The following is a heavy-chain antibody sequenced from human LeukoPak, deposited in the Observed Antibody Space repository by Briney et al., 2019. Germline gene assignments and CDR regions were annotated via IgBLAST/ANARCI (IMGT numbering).Heavy chain of an antibody. CDR1: GGSVSSYY. D-gene: IGHD1-26*01. V-gene: IGHV4-59*02. J-gene: IGHJ4*02. CDR2: IYYSGYT. Sequence: SETLSLTCNVSGGSVSSYYWSWIRQPPGQGLEWIGSIYYSGYTNYDPSLESRVTMSVDTSKNQFSLKLNSVTAADTAIYYCASAYSGSYPFDHWGQGTLVSVSS. CDR3: ASAYSGSYPFDH.